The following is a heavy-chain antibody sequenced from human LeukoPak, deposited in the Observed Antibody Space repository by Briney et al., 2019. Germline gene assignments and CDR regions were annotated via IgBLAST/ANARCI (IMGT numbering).Heavy chain of an antibody. J-gene: IGHJ4*02. D-gene: IGHD1-26*01. CDR2: INSDGSST. V-gene: IGHV3-74*01. CDR1: GFTFSSYW. CDR3: ARDKVVGATHFDY. Sequence: GGSLRLSCAASGFTFSSYWMHWVRQAPGKGLVWVSRINSDGSSTSYADSVKGRFTISRDNAKNSLSLQMNSLRAEDTAVYYCARDKVVGATHFDYWGQGTLVTVSS.